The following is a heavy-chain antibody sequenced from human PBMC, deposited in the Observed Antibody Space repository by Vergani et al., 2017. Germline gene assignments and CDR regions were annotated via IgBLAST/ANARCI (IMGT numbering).Heavy chain of an antibody. J-gene: IGHJ6*02. D-gene: IGHD2-2*01. CDR2: INPNSGGT. CDR1: GYTFTGSY. V-gene: IGHV1-2*02. CDR3: ARTPYCSSTSCPYYYYGMDV. Sequence: QVQLVQSGAEVKKPGASVKVSCKASGYTFTGSYMHWVRQAPGQGLEWMGWINPNSGGTNYAQKFQGRVTMTRDTSISTAYMELSRLTSDDTAVYYCARTPYCSSTSCPYYYYGMDVWGQGTTVTVSS.